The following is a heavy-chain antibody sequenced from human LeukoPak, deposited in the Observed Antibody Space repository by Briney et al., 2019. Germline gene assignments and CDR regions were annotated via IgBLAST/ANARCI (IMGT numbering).Heavy chain of an antibody. D-gene: IGHD3-10*01. V-gene: IGHV4-4*07. Sequence: GSLRLSCAASGFTFSKAWMSWVRQPAGKGLEWIGRIYTSGSPNYNPSLKSRVTMSVDTSKKQFSLKLSSVTAADTAVYYCARAYGSFDYWGQGTLVTVSS. CDR1: GFTFSKAW. CDR3: ARAYGSFDY. J-gene: IGHJ4*02. CDR2: IYTSGSP.